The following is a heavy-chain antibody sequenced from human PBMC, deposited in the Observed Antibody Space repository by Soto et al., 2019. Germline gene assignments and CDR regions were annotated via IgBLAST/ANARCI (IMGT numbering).Heavy chain of an antibody. D-gene: IGHD3-3*01. V-gene: IGHV4-4*07. J-gene: IGHJ4*02. Sequence: SETLSLTCTVSGGSISNYFCNWIRQPAGKGLEWIARIYNSGSTNYNPSLKSRITMSADTSRNQFSLKLNSVTAADTAVYYCARGGQDFWSGPFDYWGQGALVTVSS. CDR2: IYNSGST. CDR3: ARGGQDFWSGPFDY. CDR1: GGSISNYF.